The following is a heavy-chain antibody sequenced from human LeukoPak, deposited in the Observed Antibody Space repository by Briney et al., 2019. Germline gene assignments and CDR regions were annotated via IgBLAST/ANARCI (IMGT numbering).Heavy chain of an antibody. CDR3: ARDEVITIYGMDV. D-gene: IGHD3-3*01. Sequence: SVKASCKASGYTFTSYAMHWVRQAPGQRLEWMGWINAGNGNTKYSQKFQGRVTITRDTSASTAYMELSSLRSEDTAVYYCARDEVITIYGMDVWGQGTTVTVSS. V-gene: IGHV1-3*01. J-gene: IGHJ6*02. CDR2: INAGNGNT. CDR1: GYTFTSYA.